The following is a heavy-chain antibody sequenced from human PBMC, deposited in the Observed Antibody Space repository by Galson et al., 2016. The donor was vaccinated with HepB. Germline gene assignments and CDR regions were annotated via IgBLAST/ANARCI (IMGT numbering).Heavy chain of an antibody. V-gene: IGHV3-30*18. CDR3: AKDRSYYGSGRNIRLDY. CDR1: GFTFSNYG. D-gene: IGHD3-10*01. J-gene: IGHJ4*02. Sequence: SLRLSCAASGFTFSNYGMHWVRQAPGKGLQWVAVISYDGSNKYYADSVKGRFTISRDNSKNTLYLQVNSLRAEDTAVYYCAKDRSYYGSGRNIRLDYWGQGALVTVSS. CDR2: ISYDGSNK.